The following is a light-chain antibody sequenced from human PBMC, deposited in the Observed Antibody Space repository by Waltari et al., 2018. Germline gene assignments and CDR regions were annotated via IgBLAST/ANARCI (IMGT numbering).Light chain of an antibody. CDR3: QQTYSSPRT. J-gene: IGKJ1*01. Sequence: DIQMTQSPSSLSASVGDRVTITCRSSQNISSYLNWYQQKPGKAPNPLIYAASRFQTGVSSRFSGSGSGTDFTLTIKSLQPEDFATYYCQQTYSSPRTFGQGTKVEIK. CDR1: QNISSY. CDR2: AAS. V-gene: IGKV1-39*01.